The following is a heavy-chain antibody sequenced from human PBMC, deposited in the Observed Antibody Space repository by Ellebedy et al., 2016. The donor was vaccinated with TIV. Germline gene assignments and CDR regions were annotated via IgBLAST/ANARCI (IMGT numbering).Heavy chain of an antibody. CDR2: ISDSSGRT. Sequence: GGSLRLSCAAAGFTFDNFAMYWVRQAPGKGLEWVSAISDSSGRTYYADSVKGRFTVSIDKSNNTLFLQMNSLRADDTAIYYCAKAGWGRVVISHFDSWGQGTLVTVSS. V-gene: IGHV3-23*01. CDR1: GFTFDNFA. CDR3: AKAGWGRVVISHFDS. D-gene: IGHD3-3*01. J-gene: IGHJ4*02.